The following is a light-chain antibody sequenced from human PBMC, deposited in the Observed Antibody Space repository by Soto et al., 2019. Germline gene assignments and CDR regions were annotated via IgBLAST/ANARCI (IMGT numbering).Light chain of an antibody. J-gene: IGLJ1*01. CDR2: AVS. CDR1: SSDVGLYDY. Sequence: QSVLTQPASLAGSPGQSITISCTGTSSDVGLYDYVSWYQQHPGKAPQLMIYAVSNRPSGVSNRFSASKSGNTASLFISGLQAEDEADYYCSSYTSDSSYVLGSGTKVTVL. CDR3: SSYTSDSSYV. V-gene: IGLV2-14*01.